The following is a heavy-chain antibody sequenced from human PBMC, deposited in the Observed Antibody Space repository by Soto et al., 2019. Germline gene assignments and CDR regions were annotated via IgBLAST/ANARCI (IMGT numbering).Heavy chain of an antibody. Sequence: EVQLLESGGGLIQPGGSLRLSCEASGFTFSSYAMAWVRQAPGKGLEWVSSISATGDRTYYADSVKGRFTLSRDNSKNTLYLQMNSLRAEDTALYYCAKDRLEWELLIYDYWGQGTLVTVSS. CDR3: AKDRLEWELLIYDY. J-gene: IGHJ4*02. D-gene: IGHD1-26*01. V-gene: IGHV3-23*01. CDR2: ISATGDRT. CDR1: GFTFSSYA.